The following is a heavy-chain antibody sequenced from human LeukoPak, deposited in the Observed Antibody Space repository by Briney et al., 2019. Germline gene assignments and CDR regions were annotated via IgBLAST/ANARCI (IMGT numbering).Heavy chain of an antibody. V-gene: IGHV4-39*07. J-gene: IGHJ4*02. CDR3: ARDSGFWLY. CDR2: IYFSGST. Sequence: SETLSLTCTVSGDSIDRSTSYWGWIRQPPEKGLEWIGSIYFSGSTFSNPSLKSRITMSVDTSKNQFSLKLNSVTAADTAVYFCARDSGFWLYWGQGTLVSVSS. D-gene: IGHD3-22*01. CDR1: GDSIDRSTSY.